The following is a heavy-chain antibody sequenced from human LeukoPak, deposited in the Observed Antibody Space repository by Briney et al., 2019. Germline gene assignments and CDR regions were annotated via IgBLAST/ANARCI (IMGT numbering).Heavy chain of an antibody. Sequence: PSETLSLTCAVYDGSLSGYYWSLIRQPPGKGLEWIGEINHSGSTNYNPSLKSRVTISVDTSKNQFSLKLSSVTAADTAVYYCARVGPYYYDSSGYPDYWGQGTLVTVSS. CDR2: INHSGST. CDR3: ARVGPYYYDSSGYPDY. J-gene: IGHJ4*02. D-gene: IGHD3-22*01. V-gene: IGHV4-34*01. CDR1: DGSLSGYY.